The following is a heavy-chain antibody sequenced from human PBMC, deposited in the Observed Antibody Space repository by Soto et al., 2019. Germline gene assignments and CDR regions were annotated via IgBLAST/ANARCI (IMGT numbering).Heavy chain of an antibody. CDR2: INPKFGDT. J-gene: IGHJ6*02. Sequence: QVQLVQSGAEVKEPGDSVRVSCEASGYTFTAYYIHWVRQAPRQGLEWMGWINPKFGDTTYAQDFQGRLTLTRDMSISTVYMDLSRLTSDDTAIYYCARNMDYYYGPGSGNGHGVWGQGTTVNAFS. CDR3: ARNMDYYYGPGSGNGHGV. D-gene: IGHD3-10*01. V-gene: IGHV1-2*02. CDR1: GYTFTAYY.